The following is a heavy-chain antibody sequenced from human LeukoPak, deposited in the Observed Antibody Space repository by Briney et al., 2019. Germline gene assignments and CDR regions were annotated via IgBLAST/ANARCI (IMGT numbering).Heavy chain of an antibody. J-gene: IGHJ6*02. V-gene: IGHV4-30-2*02. CDR1: GGSISSGLYS. CDR2: IYHTGST. CDR3: ARTPYYYYGMDV. D-gene: IGHD1/OR15-1a*01. Sequence: PSQTLSLTCDVSGGSISSGLYSWSWIRQPLGKGLEWIGYIYHTGSTYYNPSLKSRVTISVDTSKNQFSLELSSVTAADTAVYYCARTPYYYYGMDVWGQGTTVTVSS.